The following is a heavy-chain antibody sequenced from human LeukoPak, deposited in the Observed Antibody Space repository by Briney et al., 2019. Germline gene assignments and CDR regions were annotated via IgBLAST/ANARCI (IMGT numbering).Heavy chain of an antibody. V-gene: IGHV3-48*04. Sequence: LAGGSLRLSCAASGFTFSSYTMNWVRQAPGRGLEWVSYISRSSSIIYYADSMKGRYTVSRDNAKNSLYLQMNSLRAEDTAVYYCARSLRRYDHDYWGQGTLVTVSS. CDR2: ISRSSSII. CDR1: GFTFSSYT. J-gene: IGHJ4*02. D-gene: IGHD3-16*01. CDR3: ARSLRRYDHDY.